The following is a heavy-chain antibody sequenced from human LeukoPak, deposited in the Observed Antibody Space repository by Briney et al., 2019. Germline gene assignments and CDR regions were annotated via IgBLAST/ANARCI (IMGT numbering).Heavy chain of an antibody. V-gene: IGHV4-34*01. CDR3: ARGLADGTSFDY. CDR1: GGSFSGYY. Sequence: SETLSLTCAVYGGSFSGYYWSWIRQPPGKGLEWIGEINHSGSTNYNPSLKSRVTISVDTSKNQFSLKLSSVTAADTAVYYCARGLADGTSFDYWGQGTLVTVSS. CDR2: INHSGST. D-gene: IGHD6-13*01. J-gene: IGHJ4*02.